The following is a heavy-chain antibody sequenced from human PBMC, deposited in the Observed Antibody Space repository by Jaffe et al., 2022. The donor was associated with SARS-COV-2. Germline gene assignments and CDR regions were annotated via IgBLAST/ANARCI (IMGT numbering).Heavy chain of an antibody. J-gene: IGHJ6*03. CDR3: AINSGSYPYYYYYMDV. D-gene: IGHD1-26*01. CDR2: ISASGGST. CDR1: GFTFSNFA. Sequence: EVQVVESGGGLVQPGGSLRLSCAASGFTFSNFAMSWVRQAPGKGLEWVSAISASGGSTYYADSVKGRFTISRDNSKNTLYLQMNSLRAEDTAVYYCAINSGSYPYYYYYMDVWGKGTTVTVSS. V-gene: IGHV3-23*04.